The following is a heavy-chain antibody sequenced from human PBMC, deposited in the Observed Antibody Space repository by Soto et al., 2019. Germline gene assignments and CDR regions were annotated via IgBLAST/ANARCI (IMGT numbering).Heavy chain of an antibody. CDR2: IWYDGSNK. CDR3: ARDGDLYDSSGYPDY. Sequence: HPGGSMRLSCETSGFTFSSYGMHWVRQAPGKGLEWVAVIWYDGSNKYYADSVKGRFTISRDNSKNTLYLQMNSLRAEDTAVYYCARDGDLYDSSGYPDYWGQGT. CDR1: GFTFSSYG. V-gene: IGHV3-33*01. D-gene: IGHD3-22*01. J-gene: IGHJ4*02.